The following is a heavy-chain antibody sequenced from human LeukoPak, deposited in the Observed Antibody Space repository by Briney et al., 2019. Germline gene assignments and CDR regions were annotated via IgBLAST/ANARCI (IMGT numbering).Heavy chain of an antibody. Sequence: GRSLRLSCAASGFTFSGYAMHWVRQAPGKGLEWVAVISYDGSNEYYADSVKGRFTISRDNSKNTLYLQMNSLRAEDTAVYYCAKDTPVDYWGQGTLVTVSS. CDR2: ISYDGSNE. CDR3: AKDTPVDY. V-gene: IGHV3-30-3*01. CDR1: GFTFSGYA. J-gene: IGHJ4*02.